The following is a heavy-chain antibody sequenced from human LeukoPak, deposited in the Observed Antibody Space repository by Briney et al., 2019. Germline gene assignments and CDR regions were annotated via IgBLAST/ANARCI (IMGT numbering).Heavy chain of an antibody. CDR1: GFTFSNYW. V-gene: IGHV3-74*01. D-gene: IGHD5-18*01. J-gene: IGHJ4*02. Sequence: GGSLRPSCAASGFTFSNYWMHWVRQAPGKGLVWVSRIKNDRSGTIYADSVKGRFTISRDNAKNTLYLQMNSLRAEDTAVYYCARNPSTSMEFWGQGTLVTVSS. CDR2: IKNDRSGT. CDR3: ARNPSTSMEF.